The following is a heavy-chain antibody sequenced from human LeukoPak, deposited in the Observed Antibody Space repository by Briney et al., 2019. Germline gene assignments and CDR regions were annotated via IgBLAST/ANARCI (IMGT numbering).Heavy chain of an antibody. Sequence: SETLSLTCTVSGYSISSGYYWGWIRQPPGKGLEWIGSIYHSGSTYYNPSLKSRVTISVDTSKNQFSLQLNSVTPEDTAVYYCARSFFNWNDIYTADYWGQGTLVTVSS. CDR1: GYSISSGYY. D-gene: IGHD1-1*01. CDR2: IYHSGST. V-gene: IGHV4-38-2*02. J-gene: IGHJ4*02. CDR3: ARSFFNWNDIYTADY.